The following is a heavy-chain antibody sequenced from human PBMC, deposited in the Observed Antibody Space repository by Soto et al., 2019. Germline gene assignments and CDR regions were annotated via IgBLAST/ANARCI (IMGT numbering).Heavy chain of an antibody. CDR3: ARPQTVVTADDAFDL. J-gene: IGHJ3*01. V-gene: IGHV3-30-3*01. Sequence: QVQLVESGGGVVQPGRSLRLSCAASGFTFSSYAMHWVRQAPGKGLEWVAVISYDGSNKYYADSVKGRFTISRDNSKNTLYLQMNSLRAEDTAVYYCARPQTVVTADDAFDLWGQGTMVTVSS. CDR2: ISYDGSNK. D-gene: IGHD2-21*02. CDR1: GFTFSSYA.